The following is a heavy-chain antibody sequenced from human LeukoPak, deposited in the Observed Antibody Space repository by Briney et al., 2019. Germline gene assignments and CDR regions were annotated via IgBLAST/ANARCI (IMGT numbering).Heavy chain of an antibody. CDR2: IIPIFGTA. Sequence: GASVKVSCKASGGTFSSYAISWVRQAPGQGLEWMGGIIPIFGTANYAQKCQGRVTITTDESTSTAYMELSSLRSEDTAVYYCARDPHHYDILTGSTSGGFDYWGQGTLVTVSS. J-gene: IGHJ4*02. D-gene: IGHD3-9*01. CDR1: GGTFSSYA. CDR3: ARDPHHYDILTGSTSGGFDY. V-gene: IGHV1-69*05.